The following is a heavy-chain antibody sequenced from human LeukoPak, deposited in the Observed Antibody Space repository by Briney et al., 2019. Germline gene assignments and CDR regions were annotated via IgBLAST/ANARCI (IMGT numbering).Heavy chain of an antibody. CDR3: ARGIHYGDYNWFDP. D-gene: IGHD4-17*01. CDR2: ITASGTAM. Sequence: GGSLRLSCAASGFTFSSYSMNWVRQAPGKGLEWVSHITASGTAMFYADSVKGRFTISRDNAKNSLYLQMNSLRDEDTAVYYCARGIHYGDYNWFDPWGQGSLVTVSS. J-gene: IGHJ5*02. V-gene: IGHV3-48*02. CDR1: GFTFSSYS.